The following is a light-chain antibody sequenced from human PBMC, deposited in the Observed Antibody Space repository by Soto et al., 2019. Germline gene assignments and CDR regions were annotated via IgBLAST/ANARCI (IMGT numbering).Light chain of an antibody. CDR1: RSNIGSNP. J-gene: IGLJ2*01. Sequence: QSVLTQPPSASGTPGKRVTISCSGSRSNIGSNPVNWYQQLPGTAPKLLIYSNDQRPSGVPDRFSGSKSGTSASLAISGLQSEDEADYHCAAWDDSLNGRVFGGGTKVTVL. CDR2: SND. V-gene: IGLV1-44*01. CDR3: AAWDDSLNGRV.